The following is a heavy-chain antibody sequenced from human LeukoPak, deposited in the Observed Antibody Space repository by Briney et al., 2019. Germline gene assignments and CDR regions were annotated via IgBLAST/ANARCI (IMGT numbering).Heavy chain of an antibody. Sequence: SETLSLTCTVSGGSISSSSYYWGWIRQPPGKGLEWIGSIYYSGSTYYNPSLKSRVTISVDTSKNQFSLKLSSVTAADTAVYYCARGSSNSFDYWGQGTLVTVSS. CDR2: IYYSGST. CDR3: ARGSSNSFDY. V-gene: IGHV4-39*07. D-gene: IGHD2-2*01. CDR1: GGSISSSSYY. J-gene: IGHJ4*02.